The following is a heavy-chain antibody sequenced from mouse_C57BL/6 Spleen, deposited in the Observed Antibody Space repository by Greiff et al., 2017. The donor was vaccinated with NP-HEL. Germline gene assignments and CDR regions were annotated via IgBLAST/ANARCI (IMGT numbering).Heavy chain of an antibody. D-gene: IGHD2-1*01. Sequence: QVQLQQSGAELVRPGTSVKMSCKASGYTFTNYWIGWAKQRPGHGLEWIGDIYPGGGYTNYNEKFKGKATLTADKSSSTACMQFSSLTSEDSAIYYCARGGVYYTAMDYWGQGTSVTVSS. J-gene: IGHJ4*01. CDR2: IYPGGGYT. CDR1: GYTFTNYW. V-gene: IGHV1-63*01. CDR3: ARGGVYYTAMDY.